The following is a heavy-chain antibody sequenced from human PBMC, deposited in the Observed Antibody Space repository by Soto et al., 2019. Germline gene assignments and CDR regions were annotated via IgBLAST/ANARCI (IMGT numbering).Heavy chain of an antibody. V-gene: IGHV5-51*01. CDR2: IYLGDSDT. CDR1: GYSFTSYW. CDR3: ARQPQDGYNYWTLYYFDY. J-gene: IGHJ4*02. D-gene: IGHD5-12*01. Sequence: PGESLKISCKGSGYSFTSYWIGWVRQMPGKGLEWMGIIYLGDSDTRYSPSFQGQVTISADKSISTAYLQWSSLKASDTAMYYCARQPQDGYNYWTLYYFDYWGQGTLVTVSS.